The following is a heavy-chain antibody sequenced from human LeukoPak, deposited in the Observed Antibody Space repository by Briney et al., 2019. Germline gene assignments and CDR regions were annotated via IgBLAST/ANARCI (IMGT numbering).Heavy chain of an antibody. V-gene: IGHV1-18*01. D-gene: IGHD2-21*02. CDR3: ARSYSRAYCGGDCYEGY. CDR1: GYTFSSYG. J-gene: IGHJ4*02. CDR2: ISGYNGNT. Sequence: ASVKVSCKASGYTFSSYGIAWVRQAPGQGLEWMGWISGYNGNTNYAQKLQGRVTMTTDTSTSTAYMELRSLRSDDTAVYYCARSYSRAYCGGDCYEGYWGQGTLVTVSS.